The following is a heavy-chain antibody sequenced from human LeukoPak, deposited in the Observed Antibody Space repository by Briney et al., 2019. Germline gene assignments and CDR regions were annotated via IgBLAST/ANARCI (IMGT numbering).Heavy chain of an antibody. CDR3: AKKRGNDILTGYGY. V-gene: IGHV3-23*01. CDR2: ISGIGGST. CDR1: GFTFRSYA. D-gene: IGHD3-9*01. J-gene: IGHJ4*02. Sequence: PGGSLRLSCAASGFTFRSYAMIWLRQAPAKGLEWVSSISGIGGSTYCADSVKGRFSISRDNSKNTLYLQMNSLRAEDTAVYYCAKKRGNDILTGYGYWGQGTLVTVSP.